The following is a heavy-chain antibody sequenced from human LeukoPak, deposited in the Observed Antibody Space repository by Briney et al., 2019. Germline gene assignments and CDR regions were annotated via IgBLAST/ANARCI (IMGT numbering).Heavy chain of an antibody. V-gene: IGHV1-69*05. J-gene: IGHJ6*03. CDR3: ARVRQEGVVAATPDYYYYYMDV. D-gene: IGHD2-15*01. CDR2: IIPIFGTA. CDR1: GGTFSSYA. Sequence: ASVKVSCKASGGTFSSYAISWVRQAPGQGLEWMGGIIPIFGTANYAQKFQGRVTITTDESTSTAYMELSSLRSEDTAVYYCARVRQEGVVAATPDYYYYYMDVWGKGTTVTVSS.